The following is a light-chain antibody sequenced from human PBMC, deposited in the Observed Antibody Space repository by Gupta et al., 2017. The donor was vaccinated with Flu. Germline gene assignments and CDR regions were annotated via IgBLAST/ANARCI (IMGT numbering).Light chain of an antibody. Sequence: SPSTLSAPVGDRVTITCRASQSISSWLAWYQQKPGKAPKLLIYKASSLESGVPSRFSGSGSGTEFTLTISSLQPDDFATYYCQQYNSYWTFGQGTKVEIK. J-gene: IGKJ1*01. CDR3: QQYNSYWT. CDR1: QSISSW. CDR2: KAS. V-gene: IGKV1-5*03.